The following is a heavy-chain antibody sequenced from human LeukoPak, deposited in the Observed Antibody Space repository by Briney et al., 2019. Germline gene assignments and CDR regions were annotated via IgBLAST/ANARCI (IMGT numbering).Heavy chain of an antibody. CDR2: IYHSGST. J-gene: IGHJ4*02. CDR3: ARDYRYSSGWHYFDY. Sequence: SGTLSLTCAVSDGSISSSNWWSWVRQPPGKGLEWIGEIYHSGSTYYNPSLKSRVTISVDTSKNQFSLKLSSVTAADTAVYYCARDYRYSSGWHYFDYWGQGTLVTVPS. D-gene: IGHD6-19*01. V-gene: IGHV4-4*02. CDR1: DGSISSSNW.